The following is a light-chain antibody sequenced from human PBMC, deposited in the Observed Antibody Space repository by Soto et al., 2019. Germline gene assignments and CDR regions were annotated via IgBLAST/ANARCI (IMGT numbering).Light chain of an antibody. CDR1: QSIMTY. J-gene: IGKJ1*01. CDR3: QHTYRAPRT. V-gene: IGKV1-39*01. Sequence: DIQMTQSPSSLAASVGDRVTISCRASQSIMTYLNWYQQKPGEAPKLLIYTASTLHSGVPSRFSGSGSGTDFTLTISSLQHEDFATYYCQHTYRAPRTFGQGTKVAIK. CDR2: TAS.